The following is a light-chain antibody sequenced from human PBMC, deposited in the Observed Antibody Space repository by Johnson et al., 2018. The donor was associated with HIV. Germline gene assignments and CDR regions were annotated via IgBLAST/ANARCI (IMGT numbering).Light chain of an antibody. J-gene: IGLJ1*01. Sequence: HSVLTQPPSVSAAPGQKVTISCSGSSSNIGNNYVSWYQQVPGTAPKVLIYDNNKRPSGIPDRFSGSKSGTSATLGITGLQTGDEADYYCGTWASSLSAPYVLGTGTKVTVL. CDR1: SSNIGNNY. CDR2: DNN. V-gene: IGLV1-51*01. CDR3: GTWASSLSAPYV.